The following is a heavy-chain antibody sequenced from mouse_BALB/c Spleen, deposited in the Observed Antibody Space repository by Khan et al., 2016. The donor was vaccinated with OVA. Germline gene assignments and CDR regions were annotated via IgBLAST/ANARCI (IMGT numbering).Heavy chain of an antibody. V-gene: IGHV1-77*01. J-gene: IGHJ3*01. D-gene: IGHD1-2*01. Sequence: QVQLQQSGAELVRPGASVKLSCKASGYTFTDYYINWVKQRPGQGLEWIGEIYPGSGDTYYNERFKGKATLTADKSSSTAYMQLSSLTSEDSAVYCCARRNYYDYTFAYWGQGTLVTVSA. CDR3: ARRNYYDYTFAY. CDR1: GYTFTDYY. CDR2: IYPGSGDT.